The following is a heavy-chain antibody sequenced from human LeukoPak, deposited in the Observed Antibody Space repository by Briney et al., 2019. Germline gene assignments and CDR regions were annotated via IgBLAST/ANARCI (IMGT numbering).Heavy chain of an antibody. CDR3: ARGVTVVRGVITDYYYYYYMDV. D-gene: IGHD3-10*01. V-gene: IGHV4-34*01. J-gene: IGHJ6*03. CDR2: INHSGST. Sequence: SETLSLTCAVYGGSFSGYYWSWIRQPPGKGLEWIGEINHSGSTNYNPSLKSRVTISVDTSKNQFSLKLSSVTAADTAVYYCARGVTVVRGVITDYYYYYYMDVWGKGTTVTISS. CDR1: GGSFSGYY.